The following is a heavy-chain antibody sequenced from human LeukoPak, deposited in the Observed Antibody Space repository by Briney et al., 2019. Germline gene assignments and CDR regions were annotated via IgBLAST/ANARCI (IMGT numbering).Heavy chain of an antibody. Sequence: TGGSLRLSCAASGFTFSSYWMSWVRQAPGKGLEWVANIKQDGSEKYYVDSVKGRFTISRDNAKNSLYLQMNSLRAEDTAVYYCAREDSSRYCTNGVCDFEENWFDPWGQGTLVTVSS. CDR3: AREDSSRYCTNGVCDFEENWFDP. V-gene: IGHV3-7*01. CDR2: IKQDGSEK. J-gene: IGHJ5*02. D-gene: IGHD2-8*01. CDR1: GFTFSSYW.